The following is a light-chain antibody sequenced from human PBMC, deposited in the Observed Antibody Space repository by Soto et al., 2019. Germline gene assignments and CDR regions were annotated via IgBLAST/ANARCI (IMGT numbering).Light chain of an antibody. CDR2: GNS. J-gene: IGLJ2*01. Sequence: QSVLTQPPSVSGAPGQRVTISCTGSSSNIGAGYDVHWYQQLPGTAPKLLIYGNSNRPSGVPDRFSGSKSGTSASLAINGLQAEDEADYSCQSYDSSHVVFGGGTKLTVL. CDR1: SSNIGAGYD. CDR3: QSYDSSHVV. V-gene: IGLV1-40*01.